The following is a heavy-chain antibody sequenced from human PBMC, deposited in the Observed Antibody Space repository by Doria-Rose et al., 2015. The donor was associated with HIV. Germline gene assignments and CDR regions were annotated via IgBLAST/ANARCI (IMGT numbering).Heavy chain of an antibody. CDR2: TYYTGTS. CDR3: ARMGSYRELDY. V-gene: IGHV4-31*03. J-gene: IGHJ4*02. Sequence: QVQLQEYGPGLVKPSETLSLPCSVSGASVSSRGYYWNWIRQVPGKGLESLGYTYYTGTSDYSPSLKSRLNTAVDTSKNQFSLKLSFVTVADTAVYYCARMGSYRELDYWGQGARVIVSA. CDR1: GASVSSRGYY. D-gene: IGHD3-16*01.